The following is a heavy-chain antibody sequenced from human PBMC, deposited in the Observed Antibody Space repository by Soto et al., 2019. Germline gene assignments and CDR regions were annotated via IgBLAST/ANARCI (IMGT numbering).Heavy chain of an antibody. CDR2: IFTGGST. V-gene: IGHV3-53*04. J-gene: IGHJ3*02. CDR1: GFTVSSNY. Sequence: EVQLVESGGGLVQPGGSLRLSCAASGFTVSSNYMSWVRQAPGKGLEWVSVIFTGGSTYYADSVKGRFTISRHSSMNTVYLQMDSLRAEDTAVYYCARDRQCSGWLDAFDIWGQGTMVTVSS. D-gene: IGHD6-19*01. CDR3: ARDRQCSGWLDAFDI.